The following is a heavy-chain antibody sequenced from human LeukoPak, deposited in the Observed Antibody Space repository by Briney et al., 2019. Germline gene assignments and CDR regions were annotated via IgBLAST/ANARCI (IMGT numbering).Heavy chain of an antibody. CDR2: INPSGGST. Sequence: ASVKVSCKASGYTFTSYYMHWVRQAPGQGLDWMGRINPSGGSTSYAQKFQGRVSMTRDMSASTVYMELRSLRSEDTAVYYCARDGIVVGTAAMQGHWFDPWGQGTLVTVSS. J-gene: IGHJ5*02. CDR1: GYTFTSYY. CDR3: ARDGIVVGTAAMQGHWFDP. D-gene: IGHD2-2*01. V-gene: IGHV1-46*01.